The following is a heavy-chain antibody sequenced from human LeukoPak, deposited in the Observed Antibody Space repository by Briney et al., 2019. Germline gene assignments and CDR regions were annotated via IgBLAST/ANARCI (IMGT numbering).Heavy chain of an antibody. D-gene: IGHD2-8*01. J-gene: IGHJ6*02. V-gene: IGHV3-49*04. Sequence: GGSLRLSCTASGFTFGDYAMSWVCQAPGKGLEWVAFIRSQAYGGTTQYAASVKGRFTISRDDSKSIAYLQMNSLKTEDTGVYYCTRDLDRSEVVMRYYYYGMDVWGQGTTVTVSS. CDR2: IRSQAYGGTT. CDR1: GFTFGDYA. CDR3: TRDLDRSEVVMRYYYYGMDV.